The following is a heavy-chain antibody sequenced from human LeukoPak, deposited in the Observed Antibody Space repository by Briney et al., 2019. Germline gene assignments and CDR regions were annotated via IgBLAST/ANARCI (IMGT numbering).Heavy chain of an antibody. J-gene: IGHJ4*02. CDR1: GGSISSSSYY. Sequence: SETLSLTCTVSGGSISSSSYYWGWIRQPPGKGLAWIGSIYYSGSTYYNPSLKSRVTISVDTSKNQFSLKLSSVTAADTAVYYCARVRYCSSTSCYREYYFDYWCQGTLVTVSS. CDR2: IYYSGST. CDR3: ARVRYCSSTSCYREYYFDY. D-gene: IGHD2-2*01. V-gene: IGHV4-39*07.